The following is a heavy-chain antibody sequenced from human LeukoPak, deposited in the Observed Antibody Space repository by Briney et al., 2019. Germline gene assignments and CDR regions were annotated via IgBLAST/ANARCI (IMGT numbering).Heavy chain of an antibody. CDR2: ISGGGGRA. D-gene: IGHD6-13*01. J-gene: IGHJ4*02. CDR3: AKGLGSTKIDY. CDR1: GLTFSSYG. Sequence: GGSLRLSCAASGLTFSSYGMHWVRQAPGKGLEWVSAISGGGGRAYYADSVRGRFTISRDNSNNTLYLQINSLRAEDTAVYYCAKGLGSTKIDYWGQGTLVTVSS. V-gene: IGHV3-23*01.